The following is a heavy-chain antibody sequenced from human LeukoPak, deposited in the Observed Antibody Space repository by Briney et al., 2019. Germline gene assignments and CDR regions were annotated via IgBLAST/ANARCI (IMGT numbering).Heavy chain of an antibody. J-gene: IGHJ5*02. D-gene: IGHD6-6*01. Sequence: SVKVSCKASGGTFSSYAISWVRQAPGQGLEWMGGIIPIFGTANYAQKFQGRVTMTEDTSTDTAYMELSSLRSEDTAVYYCATYNGAAARPNWFDPWGQGTLVTVSS. V-gene: IGHV1-69*06. CDR3: ATYNGAAARPNWFDP. CDR2: IIPIFGTA. CDR1: GGTFSSYA.